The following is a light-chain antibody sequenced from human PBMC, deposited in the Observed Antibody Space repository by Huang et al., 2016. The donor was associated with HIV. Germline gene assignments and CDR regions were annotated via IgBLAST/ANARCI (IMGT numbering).Light chain of an antibody. CDR1: QDISNY. CDR2: DAS. J-gene: IGKJ1*01. CDR3: QQYDDLPRT. V-gene: IGKV1-33*01. Sequence: DIQMTQSPSSLSASVGDRVTITCQASQDISNYLNWYQQKPGKAPKRVIYDASNLETGVPSRFSGSGSGTYFTLIISSLQPEDIATYYCQQYDDLPRTFGQGTKVEMK.